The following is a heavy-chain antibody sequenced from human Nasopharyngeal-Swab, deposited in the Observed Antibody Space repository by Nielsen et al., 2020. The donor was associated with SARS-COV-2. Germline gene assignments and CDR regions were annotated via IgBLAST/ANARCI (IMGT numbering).Heavy chain of an antibody. CDR2: IYYRGST. Sequence: SETLSLTCTVSGGSINSGGYYWSWLRPHPGKGLEWIGYIYYRGSTFYNPSLESRVAMSVDTSKNQFSLNLSSVTAADAAVYYCASRAAAFDNWGQGTLVTVSS. CDR1: GGSINSGGYY. D-gene: IGHD6-25*01. V-gene: IGHV4-31*03. J-gene: IGHJ4*02. CDR3: ASRAAAFDN.